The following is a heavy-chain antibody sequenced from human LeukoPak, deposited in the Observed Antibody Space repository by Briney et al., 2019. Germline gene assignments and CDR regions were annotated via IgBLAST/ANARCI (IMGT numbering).Heavy chain of an antibody. CDR2: IKQDGSEK. CDR3: ARDFKAVARWDFDY. V-gene: IGHV3-7*01. Sequence: PGGSLRLSCAASGFTFSSYWMSWVRQAPGKGLEWVANIKQDGSEKYYVDSVKGRFTISGDNAKNSLYLQMNSLRAEDTAVYYCARDFKAVARWDFDYWGQGTLVTVSS. CDR1: GFTFSSYW. D-gene: IGHD6-19*01. J-gene: IGHJ4*02.